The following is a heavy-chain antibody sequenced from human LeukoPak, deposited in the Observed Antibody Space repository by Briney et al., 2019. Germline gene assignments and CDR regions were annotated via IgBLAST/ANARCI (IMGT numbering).Heavy chain of an antibody. CDR1: GFTFSTYA. CDR2: ISAGSDTT. J-gene: IGHJ3*01. Sequence: GGSLRLSCSASGFTFSTYAMGWVRQAPVRGLEWVASISAGSDTTSYADSLKGRFTISRDNSRNTLYLQMNSLSAEDTAVYYSGKYLQPSGYPYALALWGQGTVVTVSS. CDR3: GKYLQPSGYPYALAL. V-gene: IGHV3-23*01. D-gene: IGHD5-12*01.